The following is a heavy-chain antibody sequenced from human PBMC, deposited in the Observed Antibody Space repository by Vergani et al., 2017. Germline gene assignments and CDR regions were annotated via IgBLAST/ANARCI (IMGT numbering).Heavy chain of an antibody. J-gene: IGHJ4*02. CDR1: GFTFSSYA. CDR3: AKISRGSYGYFSYFDY. Sequence: EVQLLESGGGLVQPGGSLRLSCAASGFTFSSYAMSWVRPAPGKGLEWVSAISGSGGSTYYADSVKGRFTISRDNSKNTLYLQMNSLRAEDTAVYYCAKISRGSYGYFSYFDYWGQGTLVTVSS. V-gene: IGHV3-23*01. CDR2: ISGSGGST. D-gene: IGHD5-18*01.